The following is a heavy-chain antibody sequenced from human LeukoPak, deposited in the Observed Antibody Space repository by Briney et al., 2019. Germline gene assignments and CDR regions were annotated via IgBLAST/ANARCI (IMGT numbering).Heavy chain of an antibody. CDR3: ARDTSTNYDFWSGYYGWFAP. V-gene: IGHV1-18*01. D-gene: IGHD3-3*01. CDR1: GYTFTSYG. Sequence: ASVKVSCKASGYTFTSYGISWVRQAPGQGLEWMGWISAYNGNTNYAQKLQGRVTMTTDTSTSTAYMELRSLRSDDTAVYYCARDTSTNYDFWSGYYGWFAPWGQGTLVTVSS. J-gene: IGHJ5*02. CDR2: ISAYNGNT.